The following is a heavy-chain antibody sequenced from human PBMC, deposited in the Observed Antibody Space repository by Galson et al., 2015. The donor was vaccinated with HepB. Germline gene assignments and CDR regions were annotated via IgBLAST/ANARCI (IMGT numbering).Heavy chain of an antibody. V-gene: IGHV5-51*01. J-gene: IGHJ6*02. CDR1: GYSFTSYW. CDR3: ASSRVRYCSSTSCYGVDYYYGMDV. Sequence: QSGAEVKKPGESLKISCKGSGYSFTSYWIGWVRQMPGKGLEWMGIIYPGDSDTRYSPSFQGQVTISADKSISTAYLQWSSLKASDTAMYYCASSRVRYCSSTSCYGVDYYYGMDVWGQGTTVTVSS. D-gene: IGHD2-2*01. CDR2: IYPGDSDT.